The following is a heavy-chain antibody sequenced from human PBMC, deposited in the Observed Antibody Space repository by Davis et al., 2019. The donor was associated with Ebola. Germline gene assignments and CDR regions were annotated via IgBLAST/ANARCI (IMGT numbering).Heavy chain of an antibody. D-gene: IGHD6-19*01. Sequence: SETLSLTCTVSGGSISSYYWSWIRQPPGKGLEWIGYIYYSGSTNYNPSLKSRVTISVDTSKNQFSLKLSSVTAADTAVYYCARGGAVAGPWGQGTLATVSS. V-gene: IGHV4-59*12. CDR3: ARGGAVAGP. CDR1: GGSISSYY. J-gene: IGHJ5*02. CDR2: IYYSGST.